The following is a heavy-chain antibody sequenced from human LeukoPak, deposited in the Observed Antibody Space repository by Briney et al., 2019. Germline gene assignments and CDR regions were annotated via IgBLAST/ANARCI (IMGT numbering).Heavy chain of an antibody. D-gene: IGHD2-15*01. CDR1: GFTFSSYG. Sequence: GRSLRLSCAASGFTFSSYGMHWVRQAPGKGLEWVAVIWYDGSNKYYADSVKGRFTISRDNSKNTLYLQMNSLRAEDTAVYYCARDGERYCSGGSRYVDYWGQGTLVTVSS. CDR3: ARDGERYCSGGSRYVDY. V-gene: IGHV3-33*01. CDR2: IWYDGSNK. J-gene: IGHJ4*02.